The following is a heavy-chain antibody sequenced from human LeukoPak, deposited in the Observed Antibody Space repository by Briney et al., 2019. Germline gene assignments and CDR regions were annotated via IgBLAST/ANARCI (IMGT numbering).Heavy chain of an antibody. J-gene: IGHJ4*02. V-gene: IGHV1-8*01. CDR3: AKDKIGWFGELLEAWEPSFDY. CDR2: MNPNSGNT. CDR1: GYTFTSYD. Sequence: ASVKVSCKASGYTFTSYDINWVRQATGQGLEWMGWMNPNSGNTGYAQKFQGRVTMTRNTSISTAYMELSSLRSEDTAVYYCAKDKIGWFGELLEAWEPSFDYWGQGTLVTVSS. D-gene: IGHD3-10*01.